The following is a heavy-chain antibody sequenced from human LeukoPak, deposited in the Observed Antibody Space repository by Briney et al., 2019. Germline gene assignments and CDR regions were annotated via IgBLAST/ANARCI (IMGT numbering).Heavy chain of an antibody. CDR1: GFTFRSYW. J-gene: IGHJ3*02. CDR2: INFDGSST. Sequence: GGPLRLPCAASGFTFRSYWMHWVRQAPGKGLVWVSRINFDGSSTSYADSVKGRFPISRDNAKNTLFLQMNSLRAEDTAVYYCARDPENKDAFDIWGQGTMVTVSS. CDR3: ARDPENKDAFDI. V-gene: IGHV3-74*01. D-gene: IGHD1-14*01.